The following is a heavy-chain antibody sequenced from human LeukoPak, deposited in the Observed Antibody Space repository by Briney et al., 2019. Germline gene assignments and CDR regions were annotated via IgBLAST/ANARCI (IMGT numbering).Heavy chain of an antibody. Sequence: PSETLSLTCTVSGGSISSSSNYWGWIRQPPGKGLEWIGSIYYSGSTYYNPSLKSRVTISVDTSKNQFSLKLSSVTAADTAVYYCASRIKPRDGYNYFDYWGQGTLVTVSS. J-gene: IGHJ4*02. CDR2: IYYSGST. CDR1: GGSISSSSNY. D-gene: IGHD5-24*01. V-gene: IGHV4-39*01. CDR3: ASRIKPRDGYNYFDY.